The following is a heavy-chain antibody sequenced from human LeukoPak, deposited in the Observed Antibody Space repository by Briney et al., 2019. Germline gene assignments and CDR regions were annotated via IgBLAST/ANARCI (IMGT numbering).Heavy chain of an antibody. Sequence: GASVKVSCKASGYTFTSYGISWVRQAPGQGLEWMGRISAYNGNTNYARKLQGRGTMTTDTSTSTAYMELRSLRSDDTAVYYCARDGGFNYYDSSGYTAPDYYYYYMDVWGKGTTVTVSS. V-gene: IGHV1-18*01. D-gene: IGHD3-22*01. CDR1: GYTFTSYG. CDR3: ARDGGFNYYDSSGYTAPDYYYYYMDV. CDR2: ISAYNGNT. J-gene: IGHJ6*03.